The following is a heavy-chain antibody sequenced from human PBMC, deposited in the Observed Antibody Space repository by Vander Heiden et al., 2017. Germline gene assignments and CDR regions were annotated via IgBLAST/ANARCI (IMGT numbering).Heavy chain of an antibody. CDR1: GFTFRSYG. D-gene: IGHD6-6*01. J-gene: IGHJ4*02. CDR3: ARVGRSSEGGGFDY. CDR2: IWYDGSNT. V-gene: IGHV3-33*01. Sequence: QVQLVESGGGVVQPGRSLRLSCAASGFTFRSYGMHWVRQAPGKGLEWVAVIWYDGSNTYYADSVKGRFTISRDNSKNTVYLQMSSLRAEDTAVYYCARVGRSSEGGGFDYWGQGTLVTVSS.